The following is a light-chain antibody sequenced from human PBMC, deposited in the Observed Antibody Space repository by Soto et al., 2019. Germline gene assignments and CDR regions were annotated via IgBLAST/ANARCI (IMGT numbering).Light chain of an antibody. CDR3: QSYDSSLSAVV. J-gene: IGLJ2*01. V-gene: IGLV1-40*01. Sequence: QSVLTQPPSVSGAPGQRVTISCTGSSSNFGAGYDVHWYQQLPGTAPKLLIYGDNNRPSGVPDRFSGSKSGTSASLAITGLQAEDEADYYCQSYDSSLSAVVFGGGTKLTVL. CDR1: SSNFGAGYD. CDR2: GDN.